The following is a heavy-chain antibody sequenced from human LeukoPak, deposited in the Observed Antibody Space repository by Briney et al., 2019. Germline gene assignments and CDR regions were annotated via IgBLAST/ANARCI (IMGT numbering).Heavy chain of an antibody. J-gene: IGHJ6*02. D-gene: IGHD5-18*01. V-gene: IGHV3-21*01. CDR1: GFTFSSYG. CDR2: ISSSSSYI. CDR3: ARALASVGYSYGYYYYYGMDV. Sequence: PGGSLRLSCAASGFTFSSYGMNWVRQAPGKGLEWVSSISSSSSYIYYADSVKGRFTISRDNSKNTLYLQMNSLRAEDTAVYYCARALASVGYSYGYYYYYGMDVWDQGTTVTVSS.